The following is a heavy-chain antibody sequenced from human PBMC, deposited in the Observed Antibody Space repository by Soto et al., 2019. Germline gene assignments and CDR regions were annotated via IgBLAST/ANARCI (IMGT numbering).Heavy chain of an antibody. J-gene: IGHJ4*02. CDR1: GYSFTSYW. D-gene: IGHD2-15*01. V-gene: IGHV5-51*01. CDR2: IYPGDSDT. Sequence: GESLKISCKGSGYSFTSYWIGWVRQMPGKGLEWMGIIYPGDSDTRYSPSFQGQVTISADKSISTAYLQWSSLKASDTAMYYCARVRGTCSGGSCYSSYFDYWGQGTLVTVSS. CDR3: ARVRGTCSGGSCYSSYFDY.